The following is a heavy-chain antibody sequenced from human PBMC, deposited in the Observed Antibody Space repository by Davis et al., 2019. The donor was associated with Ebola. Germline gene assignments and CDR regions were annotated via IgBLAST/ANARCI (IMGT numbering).Heavy chain of an antibody. Sequence: GESLKISCAASGFTFSGYWMNWVRQAPGKGLVSVSRINSYGSSTNYADSVKGRFTISSDNAKNTLYLQMNSLRAEDTAVYYCARDSGSYYSAFDIWGQGTMVTVSS. V-gene: IGHV3-74*01. J-gene: IGHJ3*02. CDR1: GFTFSGYW. CDR3: ARDSGSYYSAFDI. CDR2: INSYGSST. D-gene: IGHD1-26*01.